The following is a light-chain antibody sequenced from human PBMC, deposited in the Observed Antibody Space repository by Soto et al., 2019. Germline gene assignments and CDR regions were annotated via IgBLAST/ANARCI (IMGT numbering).Light chain of an antibody. Sequence: QSALTQPASVSGSPGQSITISCSGTSRDVGGYNFVSWYQQHPGRAPKLIIYEVRNRPSGISNRFSGSKSGNTASLTISGLQAEDEADYYCSSYTSNSTLVFGGGTKLTVL. CDR3: SSYTSNSTLV. CDR1: SRDVGGYNF. J-gene: IGLJ2*01. CDR2: EVR. V-gene: IGLV2-14*01.